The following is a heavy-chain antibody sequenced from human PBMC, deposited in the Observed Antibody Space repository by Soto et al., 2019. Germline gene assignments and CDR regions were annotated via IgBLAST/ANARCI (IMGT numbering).Heavy chain of an antibody. CDR2: INFSEST. Sequence: SETLSLTCTVSDGSISSSSYYWGWIRQPPGKGLEWIGSINFSESTYYSPSLKSRVTISLDTPKKEFSLKLSSVTAADTAVYYCARALILTGYYIHDAFDIWGQGTMVT. CDR1: DGSISSSSYY. V-gene: IGHV4-39*07. CDR3: ARALILTGYYIHDAFDI. D-gene: IGHD3-9*01. J-gene: IGHJ3*02.